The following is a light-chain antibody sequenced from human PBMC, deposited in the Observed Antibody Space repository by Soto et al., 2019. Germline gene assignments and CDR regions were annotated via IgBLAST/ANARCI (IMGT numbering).Light chain of an antibody. CDR2: DAS. V-gene: IGKV3-11*01. CDR1: QSVSSY. CDR3: QQRSSWPRT. J-gene: IGKJ1*01. Sequence: EIVLTQSPATLSLSPGERATLSCRASQSVSSYLAWYQQKPGRVPRLVIYDASNRATGIPGRFSGSGSGTDFTLTISSLEPEDFGVYYCQQRSSWPRTFGQGTKVEIK.